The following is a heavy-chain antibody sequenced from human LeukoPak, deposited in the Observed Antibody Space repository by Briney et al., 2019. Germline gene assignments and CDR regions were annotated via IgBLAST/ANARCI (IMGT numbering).Heavy chain of an antibody. V-gene: IGHV1-2*02. CDR3: AAANLVGATYY. CDR2: INPNSGGT. D-gene: IGHD1-26*01. Sequence: GASVKVSCKASGYTFTGYYMHWVRQAPGQGLEWMGWINPNSGGTNYAQKFQERVTITRDMSTSTAYMELSSLRSEDTAVYYCAAANLVGATYYWGQGTLVTVSS. CDR1: GYTFTGYY. J-gene: IGHJ4*02.